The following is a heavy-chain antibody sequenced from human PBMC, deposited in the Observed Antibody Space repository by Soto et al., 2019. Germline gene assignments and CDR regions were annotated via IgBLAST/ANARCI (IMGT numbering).Heavy chain of an antibody. D-gene: IGHD3-3*01. V-gene: IGHV1-18*01. J-gene: IGHJ6*02. CDR2: ISAYNGNT. Sequence: ASVKVSCKXSGYTFTSYGISWVRQAPGQGLEWMGWISAYNGNTNYAQKLQGRVTMTTDTSTSTAYMELRSLRSDDTAVYYCARGGSITIFGVVDVGMDVWGQGTTVTVSS. CDR3: ARGGSITIFGVVDVGMDV. CDR1: GYTFTSYG.